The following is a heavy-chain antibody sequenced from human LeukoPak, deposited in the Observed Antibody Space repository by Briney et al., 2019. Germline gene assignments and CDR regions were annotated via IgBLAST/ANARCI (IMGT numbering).Heavy chain of an antibody. D-gene: IGHD5-24*01. CDR2: IYYSGST. J-gene: IGHJ4*02. CDR1: GVSISSGGYY. Sequence: SQTLSLTRTVSGVSISSGGYYWTCIRHPPGKGLEWMGYIYYSGSTNYNASLKSRDTISVDTSKNQFSLKLSSVTPAHTAVYYCARLGDGDNLRYFDYWGQGTLVTVSS. V-gene: IGHV4-61*08. CDR3: ARLGDGDNLRYFDY.